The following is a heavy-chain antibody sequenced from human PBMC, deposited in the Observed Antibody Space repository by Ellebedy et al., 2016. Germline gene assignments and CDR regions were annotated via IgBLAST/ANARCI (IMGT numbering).Heavy chain of an antibody. CDR3: ARDWKVGATTFDY. D-gene: IGHD1-26*01. Sequence: ASVKVSXXASGHTSRIYGINWVRQAPGQGLEWMGWISTSNGDTNYAQKLQGRVTMTTDTSTSTAYMELRSLRSDDTAVYYCARDWKVGATTFDYWGQGTLVTVSS. CDR1: GHTSRIYG. J-gene: IGHJ4*02. CDR2: ISTSNGDT. V-gene: IGHV1-18*04.